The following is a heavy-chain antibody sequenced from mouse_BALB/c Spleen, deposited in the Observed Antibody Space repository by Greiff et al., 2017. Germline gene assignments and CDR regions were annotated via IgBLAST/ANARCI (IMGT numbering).Heavy chain of an antibody. D-gene: IGHD1-2*01. CDR3: ARSVGHYYGYFDY. V-gene: IGHV1-82*01. J-gene: IGHJ2*01. CDR1: GYAFSSSW. CDR2: IYPGDGDT. Sequence: QVQLQQSGPELVKPGASVKISCKASGYAFSSSWMNWVKQRPGQGLEWIGRIYPGDGDTNYNGKFKGKATLTADKSSSTAYMQLSSLTSVDSAVYFCARSVGHYYGYFDYWGQGTTLTVSS.